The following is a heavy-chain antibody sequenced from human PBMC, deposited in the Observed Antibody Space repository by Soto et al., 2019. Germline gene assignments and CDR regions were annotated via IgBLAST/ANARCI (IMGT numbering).Heavy chain of an antibody. V-gene: IGHV5-51*01. CDR3: ARQKQTXMGVKTGGQYYFDY. J-gene: IGHJ4*02. D-gene: IGHD2-15*01. Sequence: PGESLKISCKGSGYSFTNYWIAWVRQMPGKGLEWMGIIYPRDSDTEYSPSFQGQVTISADRSISTAYLQWSSLKASDTAMYYCARQKQTXMGVKTGGQYYFDYWGQGTRVTVSS. CDR2: IYPRDSDT. CDR1: GYSFTNYW.